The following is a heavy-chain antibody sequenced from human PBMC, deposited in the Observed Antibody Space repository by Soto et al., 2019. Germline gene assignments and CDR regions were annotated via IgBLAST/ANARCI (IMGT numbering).Heavy chain of an antibody. V-gene: IGHV1-69*06. D-gene: IGHD6-13*01. J-gene: IGHJ4*02. CDR2: IIPVFGTP. CDR1: GYSFSSHA. CDR3: ARGGALSTSWYWGDGLDS. Sequence: SVKVSCKASGYSFSSHAITWVRQAPGQGLEWMGGIIPVFGTPSYAQKFQGRVTISADKSTNTSYLELRSLRSEDTAVYYCARGGALSTSWYWGDGLDSWGQGTRVTVSS.